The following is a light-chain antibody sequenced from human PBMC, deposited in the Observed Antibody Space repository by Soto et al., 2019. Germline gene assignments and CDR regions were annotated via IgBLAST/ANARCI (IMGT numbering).Light chain of an antibody. CDR2: DGS. V-gene: IGLV3-21*02. J-gene: IGLJ3*02. CDR1: NIGSKN. CDR3: QVWASSSDHWV. Sequence: SYELTQPPSVSVAPGQTARITCGGNNIGSKNVHWYQQKPGQAPVLVVYDGSDRPSGIPERVSGSNSGNTATLTISRVEAGDEADYYCQVWASSSDHWVFGGGTKVTVL.